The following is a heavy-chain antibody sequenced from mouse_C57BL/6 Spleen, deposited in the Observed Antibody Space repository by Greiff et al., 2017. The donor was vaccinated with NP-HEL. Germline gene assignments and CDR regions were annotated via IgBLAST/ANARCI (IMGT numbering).Heavy chain of an antibody. Sequence: EVQLQQSGPELVKPGASVKISCKASGYTFTDYYMNWVKQSPGKSLEWIGDINPNNGGTSYNQKFKGKATLTVDKSSSTAYMELRSLTSEDSAVYYCARRLLDYWGQGTTLTVSS. CDR2: INPNNGGT. CDR3: ARRLLDY. D-gene: IGHD2-3*01. V-gene: IGHV1-26*01. J-gene: IGHJ2*01. CDR1: GYTFTDYY.